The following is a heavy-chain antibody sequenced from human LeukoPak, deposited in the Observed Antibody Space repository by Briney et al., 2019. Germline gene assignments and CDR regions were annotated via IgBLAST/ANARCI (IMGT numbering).Heavy chain of an antibody. D-gene: IGHD2-2*01. CDR3: ARGGVVVVPAAIKTTNWFDP. J-gene: IGHJ5*02. CDR1: GFTFSSYG. V-gene: IGHV3-30*03. Sequence: GGSLRLSCAASGFTFSSYGMHWVRQAPGKGLEWVAVISYDGSNKYYADSVKGRFTISRDNSKNTLYLQMNSLRAEDTAVYYCARGGVVVVPAAIKTTNWFDPWGQGTLVTVSS. CDR2: ISYDGSNK.